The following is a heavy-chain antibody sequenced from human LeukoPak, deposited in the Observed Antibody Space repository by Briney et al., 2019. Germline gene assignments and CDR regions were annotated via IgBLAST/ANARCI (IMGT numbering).Heavy chain of an antibody. CDR2: IYYSGST. D-gene: IGHD3-22*01. CDR3: ARVRYYDSSGYHADVFDY. V-gene: IGHV4-38-2*02. J-gene: IGHJ4*02. Sequence: SETLSLTCTVPGYSISSGYYWGWIRQPPGKGLEWIGSIYYSGSTYYNPSLKSRVTISVDTSKNQFSLKLSSVTAADTAVYYCARVRYYDSSGYHADVFDYWGQGTLVTVSS. CDR1: GYSISSGYY.